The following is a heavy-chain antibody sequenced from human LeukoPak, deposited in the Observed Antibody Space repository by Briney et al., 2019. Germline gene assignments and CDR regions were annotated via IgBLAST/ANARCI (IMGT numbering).Heavy chain of an antibody. D-gene: IGHD6-19*01. CDR2: ISSSGSTI. J-gene: IGHJ4*02. V-gene: IGHV3-11*01. Sequence: GGSLRLSCAASGFTFSDYYMSWIRQAPGKGLEWVSYISSSGSTIYYADSVKGRFTISRDNAKNSLCLQMNSLRAEDTAVYYCANLIAVAGYYFDYWGQGTLVTVSS. CDR3: ANLIAVAGYYFDY. CDR1: GFTFSDYY.